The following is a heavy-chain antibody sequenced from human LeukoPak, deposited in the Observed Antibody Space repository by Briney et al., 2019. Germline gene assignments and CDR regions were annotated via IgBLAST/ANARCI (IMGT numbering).Heavy chain of an antibody. D-gene: IGHD6-19*01. Sequence: ASVQVSCKASGYTFTGYYMHWVRQAPGQGLEWMGWINPNSGGTNYAQKFQGRVTMTRDTSISTAYMELSRLRSDDTAVYYCARVSSSGWDQIDYWGQGTLVTVSS. V-gene: IGHV1-2*02. J-gene: IGHJ4*02. CDR2: INPNSGGT. CDR3: ARVSSSGWDQIDY. CDR1: GYTFTGYY.